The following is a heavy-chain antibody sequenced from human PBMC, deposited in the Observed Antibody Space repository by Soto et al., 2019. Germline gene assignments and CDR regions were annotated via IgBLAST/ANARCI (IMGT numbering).Heavy chain of an antibody. D-gene: IGHD2-21*02. CDR1: GDTFSSYT. J-gene: IGHJ6*02. Sequence: QVQLVQSGAELKKPGSSVKVSCRSGGDTFSSYTVSWVRQAPGQGLEWMGRVIPVLGVTNYARKFQGRVAITAEKSTSTAYLERRSLTSGDSGVYYCARRRYCGADCYSQYYYGMDIWGQGTTVIDSS. CDR3: ARRRYCGADCYSQYYYGMDI. CDR2: VIPVLGVT. V-gene: IGHV1-69*02.